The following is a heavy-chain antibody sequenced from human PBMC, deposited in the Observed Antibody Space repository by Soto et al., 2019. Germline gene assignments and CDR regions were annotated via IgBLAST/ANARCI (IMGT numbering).Heavy chain of an antibody. CDR1: GGSISSGGYY. CDR3: ARDQTVGVWSGELPLYYYYGMDV. V-gene: IGHV4-31*03. D-gene: IGHD3-10*01. Sequence: QVQLQESGPGLVKPSQTLSLTCTVSGGSISSGGYYWSWIRQHPGKGLERIGYIYYSGSTYYNPPLKSRVTISVYTSKNQFSLKLSSVTAADTAVYYCARDQTVGVWSGELPLYYYYGMDVWGQGTTVTVSS. CDR2: IYYSGST. J-gene: IGHJ6*02.